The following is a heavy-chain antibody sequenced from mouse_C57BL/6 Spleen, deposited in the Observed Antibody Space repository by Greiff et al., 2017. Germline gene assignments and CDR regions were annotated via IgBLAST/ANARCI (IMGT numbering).Heavy chain of an antibody. CDR3: ARGGNYVLYFDY. Sequence: QVQLQQSGAELVKPGASVKMSCKASGYTFTSYWITWVKQRPGQGLEWIGDIYPGSGSTNYNEKFKSKATLTVDTSSSTAYMQLSSLTSEDSAVYYCARGGNYVLYFDYWGQGTTLTVSS. V-gene: IGHV1-55*01. CDR1: GYTFTSYW. D-gene: IGHD2-1*01. J-gene: IGHJ2*01. CDR2: IYPGSGST.